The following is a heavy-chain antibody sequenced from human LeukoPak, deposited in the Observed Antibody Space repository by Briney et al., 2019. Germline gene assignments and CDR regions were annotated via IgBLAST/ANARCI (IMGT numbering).Heavy chain of an antibody. Sequence: GGSLRLSCAASGFTFSDYYMSWIRQAPGEGLEWVSYISSSGSTIYYADSVKGRFTTSRDNAKNSLYLQMNSLRAENTAVYYCARRGNDGAFDIWGQGTMVTVSS. CDR3: ARRGNDGAFDI. CDR2: ISSSGSTI. J-gene: IGHJ3*02. D-gene: IGHD1-1*01. V-gene: IGHV3-11*01. CDR1: GFTFSDYY.